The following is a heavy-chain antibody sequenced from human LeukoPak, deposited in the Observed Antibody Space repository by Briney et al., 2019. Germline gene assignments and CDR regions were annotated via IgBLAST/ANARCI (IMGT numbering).Heavy chain of an antibody. Sequence: GGSLRLSCAASGFTFSSYGMHWVRQAPGKGLEWVAVIWYDGSNKYYADSVKGRFTISRDNSKNTLYLQMNSLRAEDTDVYYCARDSYSGSYLTLWKPEVDAFDIWGQGTMVTVSS. CDR3: ARDSYSGSYLTLWKPEVDAFDI. V-gene: IGHV3-33*01. CDR2: IWYDGSNK. J-gene: IGHJ3*02. CDR1: GFTFSSYG. D-gene: IGHD1-26*01.